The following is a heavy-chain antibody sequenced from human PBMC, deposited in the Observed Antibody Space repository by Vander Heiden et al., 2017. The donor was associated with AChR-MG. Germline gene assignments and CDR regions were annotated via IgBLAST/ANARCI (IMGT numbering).Heavy chain of an antibody. CDR2: ISGSGGST. D-gene: IGHD2-15*01. Sequence: EVQLLGSGGGLVHPGGYLRLSCADSGFPFRSCARGWVRQAPGKGMEWVSAISGSGGSTYYADSVKGRFTISRDNSKNTLYLQMNSLRAEDTAVYYCAKEPGYHEEYFDYWGQGTLVTVSS. J-gene: IGHJ4*02. CDR3: AKEPGYHEEYFDY. V-gene: IGHV3-23*01. CDR1: GFPFRSCA.